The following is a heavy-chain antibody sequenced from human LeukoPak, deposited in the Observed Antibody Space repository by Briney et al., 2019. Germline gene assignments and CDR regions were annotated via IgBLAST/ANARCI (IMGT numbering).Heavy chain of an antibody. V-gene: IGHV4-59*01. D-gene: IGHD2-15*01. J-gene: IGHJ6*02. CDR1: GGSISSYY. Sequence: SKTLSLTCTVSGGSISSYYWSWIRQPPGKGLEWIGYIYYSGSTNYNPSLKSRVTISVDTSKNQFSLKLSSVTAADTAVYYCARDGGYCSGGSCYYVWGQGTTVTVSS. CDR2: IYYSGST. CDR3: ARDGGYCSGGSCYYV.